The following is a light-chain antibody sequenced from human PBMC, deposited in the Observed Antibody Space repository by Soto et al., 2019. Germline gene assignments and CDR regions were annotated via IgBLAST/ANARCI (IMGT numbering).Light chain of an antibody. J-gene: IGKJ2*01. CDR1: RDISSS. CDR2: AAS. V-gene: IGKV1-27*01. CDR3: QQYNSAPNT. Sequence: DVQMTQSPSSLSASVGDRVTITCRASRDISSSLAWYQQKPGKVPKLLIYAASTLHAGVQSRFSGSGSGTFFTLTINSLQPEDVATYYCQQYNSAPNTFGRGTRLEI.